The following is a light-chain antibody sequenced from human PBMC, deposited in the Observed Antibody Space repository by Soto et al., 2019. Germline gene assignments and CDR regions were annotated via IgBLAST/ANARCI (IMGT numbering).Light chain of an antibody. J-gene: IGKJ2*01. CDR1: QTISIY. Sequence: DIQMTQSPSSLSASVGARVTITCRTSQTISIYLNWYQRKPGKAPKPLIYAASNLQSGVPSRFSGSGSGTDFTLTISSLQPEDFATYYCQQSYSIPYTFGQGTKLEIK. V-gene: IGKV1-39*01. CDR2: AAS. CDR3: QQSYSIPYT.